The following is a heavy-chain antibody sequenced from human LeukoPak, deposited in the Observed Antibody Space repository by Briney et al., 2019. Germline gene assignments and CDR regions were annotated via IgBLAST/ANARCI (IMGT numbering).Heavy chain of an antibody. D-gene: IGHD1-1*01. CDR3: ARGRRRRDDVFDF. CDR2: ISYDGSNK. V-gene: IGHV3-30-3*01. CDR1: GFTFSTYT. Sequence: GRSLRLSCVASGFTFSTYTVHWVRQAPGKGLEWVAVISYDGSNKYYADSVEGRFTISKDNSKTTLFLQMNSLRAEDAAIYYCARGRRRRDDVFDFWGQGTMVTVSS. J-gene: IGHJ3*01.